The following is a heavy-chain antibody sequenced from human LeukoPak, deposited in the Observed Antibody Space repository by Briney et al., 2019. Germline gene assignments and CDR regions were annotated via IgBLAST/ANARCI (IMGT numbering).Heavy chain of an antibody. Sequence: GESLQISCQGSGSPFTSYWIGWARQLPGKGLEWMGIIYPGDSDTRYSPSFQGQVTISADKSISTAYLQWSSLKASDTAMYYCARGGRSAFDIWGQGTMVTVSS. CDR2: IYPGDSDT. J-gene: IGHJ3*02. D-gene: IGHD2-15*01. CDR3: ARGGRSAFDI. CDR1: GSPFTSYW. V-gene: IGHV5-51*01.